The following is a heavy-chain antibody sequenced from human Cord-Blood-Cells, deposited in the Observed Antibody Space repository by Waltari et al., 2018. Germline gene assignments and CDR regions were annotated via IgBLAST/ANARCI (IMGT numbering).Heavy chain of an antibody. Sequence: QVQLVQSGAEVKKPGASVKVSCKASGYTFTGYYMHWVRQAPGQGLEWMGWINPNSGGTNYAQKCQGWVTMTRDTSISTAYMELSRLRSDDTAVYYCARGPIAAAGTEYFQHWGQGTLVTVSS. CDR2: INPNSGGT. CDR1: GYTFTGYY. CDR3: ARGPIAAAGTEYFQH. J-gene: IGHJ1*01. D-gene: IGHD6-13*01. V-gene: IGHV1-2*04.